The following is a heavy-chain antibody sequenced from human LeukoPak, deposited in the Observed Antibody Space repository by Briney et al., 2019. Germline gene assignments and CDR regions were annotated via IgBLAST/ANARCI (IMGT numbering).Heavy chain of an antibody. CDR2: ISSSSSYI. J-gene: IGHJ6*03. CDR1: GFTFSSYS. CDR3: ARSGEYSSTSHYYYYYMDV. Sequence: GGSLRLSCAASGFTFSSYSMNWVRQAPGKGLEWVSSISSSSSYIYYEDSVKGRFTSSRDNAKNSLYLQMNSLRAEDTAVYYCARSGEYSSTSHYYYYYMDVWGKGTTVTVSS. D-gene: IGHD6-6*01. V-gene: IGHV3-21*01.